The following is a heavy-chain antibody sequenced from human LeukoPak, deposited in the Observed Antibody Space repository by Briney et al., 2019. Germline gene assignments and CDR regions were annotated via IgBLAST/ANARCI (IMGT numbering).Heavy chain of an antibody. CDR1: GFTFSSYA. CDR2: ISYDGSNK. J-gene: IGHJ6*02. CDR3: ARVPPGPRYYDFWSGYYFDYYYGMDV. D-gene: IGHD3-3*01. Sequence: PGGSLRLSCAASGFTFSSYAMHWVRQAPGKGLEWVAVISYDGSNKYYADSVKGRFTISRDNSKNTLYLQMNSLRAEDTAVYYCARVPPGPRYYDFWSGYYFDYYYGMDVWGQGTTVTVSS. V-gene: IGHV3-30*04.